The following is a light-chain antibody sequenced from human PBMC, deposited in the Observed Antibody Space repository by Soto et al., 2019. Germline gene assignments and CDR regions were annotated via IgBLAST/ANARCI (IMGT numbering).Light chain of an antibody. Sequence: PGDRATLSCRASQSVGSNYLAWYQQQKPGQAPRLLIYGASSRATGVPDRLSGSGSGTDFTLAISRLEPEDFVVYYCQQYGDSSWTFGQGTKVEI. V-gene: IGKV3-20*01. J-gene: IGKJ1*01. CDR3: QQYGDSSWT. CDR1: QSVGSNY. CDR2: GAS.